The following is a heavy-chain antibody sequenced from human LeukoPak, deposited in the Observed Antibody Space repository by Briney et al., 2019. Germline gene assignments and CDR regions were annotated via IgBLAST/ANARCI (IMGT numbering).Heavy chain of an antibody. V-gene: IGHV1-8*01. D-gene: IGHD6-13*01. CDR2: MNPNSGNT. CDR1: GYTFTSYD. CDR3: ARVDSSSWTLSYYYYYYMDV. J-gene: IGHJ6*03. Sequence: ASVKVSCKASGYTFTSYDINWVRQATGQGLEWMGWMNPNSGNTGYAQKFQGRVTMTRITSISTAYMELSSLRSEDTAVYYCARVDSSSWTLSYYYYYYMDVWGKGTTVTVSS.